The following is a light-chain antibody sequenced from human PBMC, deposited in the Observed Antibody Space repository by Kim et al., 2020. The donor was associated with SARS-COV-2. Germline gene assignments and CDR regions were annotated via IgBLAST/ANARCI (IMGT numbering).Light chain of an antibody. CDR2: AVS. CDR1: SSDVGGYNY. J-gene: IGLJ1*01. CDR3: SSYAGTTYYA. V-gene: IGLV2-8*01. Sequence: GPSVTISCTGTSSDVGGYNYVSWYQQHPGKAPKLMIYAVSKRPSGVPDRFSGSKSGNTASLTVSGLQAEDEADYYCSSYAGTTYYAFGTGTKVTVL.